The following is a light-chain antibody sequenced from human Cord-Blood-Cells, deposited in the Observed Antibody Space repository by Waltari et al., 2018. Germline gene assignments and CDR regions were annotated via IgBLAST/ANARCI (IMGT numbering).Light chain of an antibody. CDR2: WAS. CDR3: QQYYSTPYT. CDR1: QSVLYSSNNKNY. Sequence: DIVLTQSRDPMPVPLSEGATINCKSSQSVLYSSNNKNYLAWYQQKPGQPPKLLIYWASTRESGVPDRFSGSGSGTDFTLTSSSLQAEDVAVYYCQQYYSTPYTFGQGTKLEIK. J-gene: IGKJ2*01. V-gene: IGKV4-1*01.